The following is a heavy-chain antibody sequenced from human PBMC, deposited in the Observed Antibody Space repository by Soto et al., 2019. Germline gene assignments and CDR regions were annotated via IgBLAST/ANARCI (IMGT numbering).Heavy chain of an antibody. D-gene: IGHD3-16*02. Sequence: SETLSLTCTVSGGSISSYYWSWIRQPPGKGLEWIGYIYYSGSTNYNPSLKSRVTISVDTSKNQFSLKLSSVTAADTAVYYCARALVRDDYIWGSYRSGDAFDIWGQGTMVTVSS. V-gene: IGHV4-59*01. CDR1: GGSISSYY. J-gene: IGHJ3*02. CDR2: IYYSGST. CDR3: ARALVRDDYIWGSYRSGDAFDI.